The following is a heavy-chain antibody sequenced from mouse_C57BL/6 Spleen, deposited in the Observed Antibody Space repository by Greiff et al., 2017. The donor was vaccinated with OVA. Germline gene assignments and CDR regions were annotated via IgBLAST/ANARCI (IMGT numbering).Heavy chain of an antibody. V-gene: IGHV1-18*01. J-gene: IGHJ3*01. CDR1: GYTFTDYN. CDR2: INPNNGGT. CDR3: ASENYDYPFAY. Sequence: EVQLQQSGPELVKPGASVKIPCKASGYTFTDYNMDWVKQSHGKSLEWIGDINPNNGGTIYNQKFKGKATLTVDKSSSTAYMELRSLTSEDTAVYYCASENYDYPFAYWGQGTLVTVSA. D-gene: IGHD2-4*01.